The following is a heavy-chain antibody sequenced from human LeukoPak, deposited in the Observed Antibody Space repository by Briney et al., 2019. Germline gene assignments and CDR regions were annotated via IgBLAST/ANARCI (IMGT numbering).Heavy chain of an antibody. V-gene: IGHV1-69*05. CDR1: GGTFSSYA. J-gene: IGHJ4*02. CDR2: IIPIFGTA. Sequence: SVKVSCKASGGTFSSYAISWVRQAPGQGLEWMGGIIPIFGTANYAQKLQGRVTMTTDTSTSTAYMELRSLRSDDTAVYYCARDSARIFYDSSGYDWGQGTLVTVSS. D-gene: IGHD3-22*01. CDR3: ARDSARIFYDSSGYD.